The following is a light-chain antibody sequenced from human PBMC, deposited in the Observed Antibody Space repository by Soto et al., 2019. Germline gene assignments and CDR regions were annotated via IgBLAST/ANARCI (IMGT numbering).Light chain of an antibody. V-gene: IGLV2-11*01. J-gene: IGLJ1*01. Sequence: SVLTQPRSVSGSPGQSVTISCTGTSSDVGGYNYVSWYQQHPGRAPKLMIYDVNKRPSGVPDRFSGSKSGNRASLTISGLQAEDEADYYCCSYAGSYSYVFGPGTKLTVL. CDR2: DVN. CDR3: CSYAGSYSYV. CDR1: SSDVGGYNY.